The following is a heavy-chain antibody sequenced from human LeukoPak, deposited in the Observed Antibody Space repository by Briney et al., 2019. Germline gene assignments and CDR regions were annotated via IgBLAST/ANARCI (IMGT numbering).Heavy chain of an antibody. D-gene: IGHD1-26*01. Sequence: SETLSLTCAVYGGSFSGYYWSWIRQPPGKGLEWIGEINHSGSTNYNPSPKSRVTISVDTSKNQFSLKLSSVTAADTAVYYCARGAYSGSYRLRQEDAFDIWGQGTMVTVSS. CDR3: ARGAYSGSYRLRQEDAFDI. V-gene: IGHV4-34*01. J-gene: IGHJ3*02. CDR1: GGSFSGYY. CDR2: INHSGST.